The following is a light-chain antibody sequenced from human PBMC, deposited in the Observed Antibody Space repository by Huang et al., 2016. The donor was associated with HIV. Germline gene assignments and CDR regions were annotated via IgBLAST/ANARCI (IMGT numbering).Light chain of an antibody. CDR2: CAS. CDR1: QSLFFSSNKRSY. V-gene: IGKV4-1*01. J-gene: IGKJ4*01. Sequence: DIVMTQSPDSLTVSLGDRATINCRSSQSLFFSSNKRSYLAWYQKKPGQPPKLVISCASARESGVPDLFSGSGSEPHFTLTINSLQAEDVAVYYCQQYYHNPLSFGGGTKVEI. CDR3: QQYYHNPLS.